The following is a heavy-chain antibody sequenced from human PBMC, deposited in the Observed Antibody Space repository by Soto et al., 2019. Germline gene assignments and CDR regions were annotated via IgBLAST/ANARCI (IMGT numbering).Heavy chain of an antibody. CDR1: GFTFSSYA. Sequence: XXSLRLSFAASGFTFSSYAMHWVLQAPGKGLEWVAVISYDGSNKYYADSVKGRFTISRDNSKNTLYLQMNSLRAEDKAVYYCARGYSSGWYYYYYGMDVWGQGTTVTVSS. V-gene: IGHV3-30-3*01. J-gene: IGHJ6*02. D-gene: IGHD6-19*01. CDR3: ARGYSSGWYYYYYGMDV. CDR2: ISYDGSNK.